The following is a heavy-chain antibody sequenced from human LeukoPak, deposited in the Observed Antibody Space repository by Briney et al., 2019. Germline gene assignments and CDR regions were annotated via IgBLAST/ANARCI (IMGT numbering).Heavy chain of an antibody. CDR3: ARGITFFGVVIPNRFVY. V-gene: IGHV4-59*01. D-gene: IGHD3-3*01. J-gene: IGHJ4*02. CDR1: GGSISSYY. CDR2: IYYSGST. Sequence: SETLSLTCTVSGGSISSYYWSWIRQPPGKGLEWIGYIYYSGSTNYNPSLKSRVTISVDTSKNQFSLKLSSVSAADTAVYYCARGITFFGVVIPNRFVYWGQGTLVTVSS.